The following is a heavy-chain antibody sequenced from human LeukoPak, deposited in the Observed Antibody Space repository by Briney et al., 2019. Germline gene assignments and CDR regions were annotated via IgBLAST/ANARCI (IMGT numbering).Heavy chain of an antibody. Sequence: ASVKVSCKASGYTFTSYGISWVRQAPGQGLEWMGWISAYNGNTNYAQKLQGRVTMTTDTSTSTAYMELRSLRSDDTAVYYCARDWGIMITFGGVIVMGYWGQGTLVTVSS. V-gene: IGHV1-18*01. J-gene: IGHJ4*02. CDR1: GYTFTSYG. CDR3: ARDWGIMITFGGVIVMGY. D-gene: IGHD3-16*02. CDR2: ISAYNGNT.